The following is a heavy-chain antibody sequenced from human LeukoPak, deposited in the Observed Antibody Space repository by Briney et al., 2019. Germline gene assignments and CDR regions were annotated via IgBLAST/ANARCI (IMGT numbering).Heavy chain of an antibody. CDR2: IYYSGST. V-gene: IGHV4-59*01. J-gene: IGHJ6*03. D-gene: IGHD3-10*01. Sequence: PSETLSLTCTASGGSISSYYWSWIRQPPGKGLEWIGYIYYSGSTNYNPSLRSRVAISVDTSKNQCSLKLSSVTAANTAVYYCARVEEGYGSGRRENYYYYYMDVWGKGTTVTISS. CDR3: ARVEEGYGSGRRENYYYYYMDV. CDR1: GGSISSYY.